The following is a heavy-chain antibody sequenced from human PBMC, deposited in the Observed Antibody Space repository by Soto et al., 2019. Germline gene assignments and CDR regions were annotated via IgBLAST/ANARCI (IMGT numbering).Heavy chain of an antibody. Sequence: GESLKISCKGSGYSFTSYWIGWVRQMPGKGLEWMGIIYPGDSDTRYSPSFQGQVTISADKSISTAYLQWSSLKASDTAMYYCARQYYDSSGPYQAIDIWGQGTMVTVSS. CDR3: ARQYYDSSGPYQAIDI. D-gene: IGHD3-22*01. V-gene: IGHV5-51*01. CDR1: GYSFTSYW. CDR2: IYPGDSDT. J-gene: IGHJ3*02.